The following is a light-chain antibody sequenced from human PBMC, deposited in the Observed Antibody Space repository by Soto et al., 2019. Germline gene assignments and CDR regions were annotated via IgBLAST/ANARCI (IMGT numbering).Light chain of an antibody. CDR2: DVS. CDR3: NSYTSINTLDV. Sequence: QSALTQPASVSGSPGQSITISCTGTSSDVGGYNYVSWYQQHPGKAPKLMIYDVSNRPSGVSNRFSGSKSGNTASLTISGLQAEDEADYLCNSYTSINTLDVFGNGTKVTVL. CDR1: SSDVGGYNY. J-gene: IGLJ1*01. V-gene: IGLV2-14*03.